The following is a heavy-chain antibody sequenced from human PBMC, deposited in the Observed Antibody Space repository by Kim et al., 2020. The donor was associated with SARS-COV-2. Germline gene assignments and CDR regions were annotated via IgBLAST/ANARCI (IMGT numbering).Heavy chain of an antibody. D-gene: IGHD6-19*01. CDR3: ARGRYSSRDYYYGMDV. J-gene: IGHJ6*02. Sequence: LKSRVTISVDTSKNQFSLKLSSVTAADTAVYYCARGRYSSRDYYYGMDVWGQGTTVTVSS. V-gene: IGHV4-34*01.